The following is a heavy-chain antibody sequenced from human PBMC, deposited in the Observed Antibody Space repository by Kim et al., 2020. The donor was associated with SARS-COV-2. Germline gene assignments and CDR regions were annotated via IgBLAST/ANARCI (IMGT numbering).Heavy chain of an antibody. V-gene: IGHV3-7*01. J-gene: IGHJ6*02. CDR1: GFTFRSYW. CDR3: VLSRVRAAIYFYFHGMGV. D-gene: IGHD2-2*01. Sequence: GGSLRLSCAASGFTFRSYWMGWVRQAPEKGLEWVANIGQGGSEGYYMDSVKGRFTLSRDNSKNSLDLQMNSLRAEDTALYYCVLSRVRAAIYFYFHGMGVCGRGTTVTVSS. CDR2: IGQGGSEG.